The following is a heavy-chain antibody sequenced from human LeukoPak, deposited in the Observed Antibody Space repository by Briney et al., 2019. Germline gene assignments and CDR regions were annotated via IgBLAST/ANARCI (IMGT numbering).Heavy chain of an antibody. J-gene: IGHJ6*03. Sequence: ASVKVSCKASGYTFTSYGISWVRQAPGQGLEWMGWISAYNGNTNYAQKLQGRVTMTTDTSTSTAYKELSRLRSDDTAVYYCARGGYDEYCSSTNCHLGIYYYYYMDVWGKGTTVTISS. D-gene: IGHD2-2*01. CDR2: ISAYNGNT. V-gene: IGHV1-18*01. CDR1: GYTFTSYG. CDR3: ARGGYDEYCSSTNCHLGIYYYYYMDV.